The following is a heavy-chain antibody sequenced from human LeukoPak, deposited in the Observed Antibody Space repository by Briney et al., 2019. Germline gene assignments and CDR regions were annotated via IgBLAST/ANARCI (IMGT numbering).Heavy chain of an antibody. J-gene: IGHJ4*02. D-gene: IGHD6-13*01. V-gene: IGHV3-23*01. Sequence: GGSLRLSCAASGFTFSSYAMSWVRQAPGKGLEWVSAISGSGGSTYYADSVKGRFTISRDNAKNSLYLQMNSLRAEDTALYYCAKGSSSWYLAYFDYWGQGTLVTVSS. CDR2: ISGSGGST. CDR3: AKGSSSWYLAYFDY. CDR1: GFTFSSYA.